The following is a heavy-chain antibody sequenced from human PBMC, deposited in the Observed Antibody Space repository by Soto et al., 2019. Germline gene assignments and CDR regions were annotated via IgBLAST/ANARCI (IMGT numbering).Heavy chain of an antibody. V-gene: IGHV4-39*01. CDR1: GGSISNSRYY. CDR2: IYYSGTT. CDR3: ARTRGYNYGTRDY. D-gene: IGHD5-18*01. Sequence: SETLSLTCNVSGGSISNSRYYWDWIRQPPGKGLEWVGSIYYSGTTYYKPSLKSRITISVDTSENQFSLKLSSVTAADTAVYFCARTRGYNYGTRDYWGQGILVTVSS. J-gene: IGHJ4*02.